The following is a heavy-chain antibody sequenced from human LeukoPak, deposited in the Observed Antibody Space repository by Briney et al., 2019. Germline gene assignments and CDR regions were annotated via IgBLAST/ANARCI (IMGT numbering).Heavy chain of an antibody. J-gene: IGHJ4*02. Sequence: ASVKVSCKAPGYTFTSYGISWVRQAPGQGPEWMGWISAYNGNTNYAQKLQGRVTMTTDTSTSTAYMELRSLRSDDTAVYYCARAGVDRDGYNPSDYWGQGTLVTVSS. CDR3: ARAGVDRDGYNPSDY. CDR2: ISAYNGNT. D-gene: IGHD5-24*01. CDR1: GYTFTSYG. V-gene: IGHV1-18*01.